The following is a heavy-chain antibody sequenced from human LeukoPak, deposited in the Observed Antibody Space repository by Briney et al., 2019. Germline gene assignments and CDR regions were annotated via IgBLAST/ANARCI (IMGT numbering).Heavy chain of an antibody. Sequence: SETLSLTCTVSGGSLSSYYWSWIRQPAGKGLEWIGRIYTSGSTNYNPSLKSRVTMSVDTSKNQYSLKLSSVTAADTVVYYCARVGHSGSYLSAFDIWGQGTMVTVSS. CDR1: GGSLSSYY. J-gene: IGHJ3*02. CDR3: ARVGHSGSYLSAFDI. D-gene: IGHD1-26*01. CDR2: IYTSGST. V-gene: IGHV4-4*07.